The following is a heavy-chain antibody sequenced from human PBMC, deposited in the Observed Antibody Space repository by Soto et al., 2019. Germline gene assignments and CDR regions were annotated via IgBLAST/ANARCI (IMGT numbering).Heavy chain of an antibody. CDR1: GFTFSSYG. Sequence: QVPLVESGGGVVQPGRSLRLSCAASGFTFSSYGMHWVRQAPGKGLEWVAVIWYDGSNKYYADSVKGRFTISRDNSKNTLYLQMNSLRAEDTAVYYCARDTNRWLAQPIDYWGQGTLVTVSS. CDR3: ARDTNRWLAQPIDY. V-gene: IGHV3-33*01. J-gene: IGHJ4*02. D-gene: IGHD6-19*01. CDR2: IWYDGSNK.